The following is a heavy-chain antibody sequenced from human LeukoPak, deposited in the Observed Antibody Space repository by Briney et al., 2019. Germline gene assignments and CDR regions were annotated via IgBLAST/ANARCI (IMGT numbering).Heavy chain of an antibody. J-gene: IGHJ1*01. CDR2: INPSGGST. CDR1: GYTFTTYY. Sequence: ASVKVSCKASGYTFTTYYMHWVRQAPGQGLEWMGIINPSGGSTSYAQKFQGRVTMTRDMSTSTVYMELSSLRSEDTAVYYCASPGGDYGVPKTPEYLHHWGQGTLVTVSS. V-gene: IGHV1-46*01. D-gene: IGHD4/OR15-4a*01. CDR3: ASPGGDYGVPKTPEYLHH.